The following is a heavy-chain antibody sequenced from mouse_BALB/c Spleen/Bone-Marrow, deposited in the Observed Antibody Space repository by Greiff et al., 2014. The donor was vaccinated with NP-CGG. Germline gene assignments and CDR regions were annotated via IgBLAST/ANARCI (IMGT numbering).Heavy chain of an antibody. CDR2: ISDSGGSS. CDR1: GFSFSDYY. Sequence: EVQLVESGGALVQPGGSLKLSCATSGFSFSDYYMYWVSQTPEKRLEWVAYISDSGGSSYYPDTVKGRFTISRDNAKNTLYLQMSRLKSEDTAMYYCARLGDYSYFDYWGQGTTLTVSS. J-gene: IGHJ2*01. D-gene: IGHD1-1*01. V-gene: IGHV5-12*02. CDR3: ARLGDYSYFDY.